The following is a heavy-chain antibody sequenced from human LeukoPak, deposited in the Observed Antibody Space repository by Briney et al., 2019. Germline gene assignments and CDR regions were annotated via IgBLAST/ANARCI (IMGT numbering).Heavy chain of an antibody. J-gene: IGHJ4*02. Sequence: GGSLRLSCAASGFTFRSYSMNWVRQAPGKGLEWVSSISSSSSYIYYADSVKGRFTISRDNAKNSLYLQMNSLRAEDTAVYYCARDPSGYSYGYGGYYFDYWGQGTLVTVSS. CDR3: ARDPSGYSYGYGGYYFDY. CDR2: ISSSSSYI. CDR1: GFTFRSYS. D-gene: IGHD5-18*01. V-gene: IGHV3-21*01.